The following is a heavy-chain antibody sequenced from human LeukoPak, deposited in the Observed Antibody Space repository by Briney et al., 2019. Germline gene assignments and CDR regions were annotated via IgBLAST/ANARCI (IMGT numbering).Heavy chain of an antibody. CDR3: AKDSGRLLWYLDL. CDR2: VTDTGDYT. J-gene: IGHJ2*01. V-gene: IGHV3-23*01. Sequence: GESLRLSCAASGFTFRYFAMTWVRQAPGKGLEWVSAVTDTGDYTYYADSVKGRFTISRDNSKNTLYLQFNSVRAEDTALYYCAKDSGRLLWYLDLWGRGTLVTVSS. D-gene: IGHD6-19*01. CDR1: GFTFRYFA.